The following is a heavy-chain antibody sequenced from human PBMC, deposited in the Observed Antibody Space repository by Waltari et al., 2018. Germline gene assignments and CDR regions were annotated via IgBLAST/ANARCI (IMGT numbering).Heavy chain of an antibody. Sequence: EVQLLESGGGLVQPGGSLRLSCAASGFTFSSYAMSWVRPAPGKGLEWVSAISGSGGSTYYADSVKGRFTISRDNSKNTLYLQMNSLRAEDTAVYYCAKIHDFWSGRQAFDYWGQGTLVTVSS. D-gene: IGHD3-3*01. J-gene: IGHJ4*02. CDR2: ISGSGGST. V-gene: IGHV3-23*01. CDR1: GFTFSSYA. CDR3: AKIHDFWSGRQAFDY.